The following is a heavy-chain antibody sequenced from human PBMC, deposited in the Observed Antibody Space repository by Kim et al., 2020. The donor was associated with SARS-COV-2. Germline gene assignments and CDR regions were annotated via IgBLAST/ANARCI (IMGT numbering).Heavy chain of an antibody. D-gene: IGHD6-13*01. CDR2: ISWKSGSI. J-gene: IGHJ6*02. Sequence: GGSLRLSCAASGFTFDDYAMHWVRQAPGKGLEWVSGISWKSGSIGYADSVKGRFTISRDNAKNSLYLQMNSLRAEDTALYYCAKSGSSSWYTESGYYYGMDVWGQGTKVTVSS. CDR3: AKSGSSSWYTESGYYYGMDV. CDR1: GFTFDDYA. V-gene: IGHV3-9*01.